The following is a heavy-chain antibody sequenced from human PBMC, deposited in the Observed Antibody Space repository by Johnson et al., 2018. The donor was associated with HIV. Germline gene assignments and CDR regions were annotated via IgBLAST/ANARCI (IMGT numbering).Heavy chain of an antibody. J-gene: IGHJ3*02. D-gene: IGHD1-7*01. CDR3: AREGAWELRPGAFDI. CDR2: IYSGGST. Sequence: VESGGGVVQPGGSLRLSCAASGFTVSSNYMSWVRQAPGKGLEWVSVIYSGGSTYYADSVKGRFTISRDNSKNTLYLQINSLRAEYTAVYFCAREGAWELRPGAFDIWGQGTMVTVSS. CDR1: GFTVSSNY. V-gene: IGHV3-66*01.